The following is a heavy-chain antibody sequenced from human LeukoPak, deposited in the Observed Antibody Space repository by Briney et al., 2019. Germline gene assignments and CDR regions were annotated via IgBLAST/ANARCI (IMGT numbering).Heavy chain of an antibody. CDR2: INPNSGGT. Sequence: ASVKVSCKDSGYTFTGYYMHWVRQAPGQGLEWMGRINPNSGGTNYAQKFQGRVTMTRDTSISTAYMELSRLRSDDTAVYYCARDRYYYDSSGYCDYWGQGTLVTVSS. CDR1: GYTFTGYY. V-gene: IGHV1-2*06. D-gene: IGHD3-22*01. CDR3: ARDRYYYDSSGYCDY. J-gene: IGHJ4*02.